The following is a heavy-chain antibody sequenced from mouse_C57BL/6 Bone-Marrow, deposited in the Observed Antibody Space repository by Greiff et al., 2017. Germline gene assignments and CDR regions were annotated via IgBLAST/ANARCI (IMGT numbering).Heavy chain of an antibody. CDR3: ARGDYEDY. V-gene: IGHV1-82*01. J-gene: IGHJ2*01. CDR1: GYAFSSSW. CDR2: IYPGDGDT. D-gene: IGHD1-1*01. Sequence: QVQLQQSGPELVKPGASVKISCKASGYAFSSSWMNWVKQRPGKGLEWIGRIYPGDGDTNYNGKFKGKATLTADKSSSTAYMQLSSLTSEDSAVYCCARGDYEDYWGQGTTLTVSS.